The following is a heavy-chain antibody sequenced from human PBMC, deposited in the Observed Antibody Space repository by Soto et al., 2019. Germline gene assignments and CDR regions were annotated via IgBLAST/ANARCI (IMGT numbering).Heavy chain of an antibody. CDR3: ANNWNYYYYYGMDV. J-gene: IGHJ6*02. D-gene: IGHD1-20*01. CDR2: IIPIFGTA. Sequence: QVQLVQSGAEVKKPGSSVKVSCKASGGTFSSYAISWVRQAVGQGLEWMGGIIPIFGTANYAQKFQGRVTITADESTSTDYMELSSLRSEDTAVYYCANNWNYYYYYGMDVWGQGTTVTVSS. V-gene: IGHV1-69*12. CDR1: GGTFSSYA.